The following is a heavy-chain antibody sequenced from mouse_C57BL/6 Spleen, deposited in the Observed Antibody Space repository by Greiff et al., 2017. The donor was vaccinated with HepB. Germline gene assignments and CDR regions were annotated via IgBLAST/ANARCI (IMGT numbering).Heavy chain of an antibody. V-gene: IGHV1-50*01. J-gene: IGHJ2*01. CDR1: GYTFTSYW. Sequence: QVQLQQPGAELVKPGASVKLSCKASGYTFTSYWMQWVKQRPGQGLEWIGEIDPSDSYTNYNQKFKGKATLTVDTSSSTAYMQLSSLTSEDSAVYYCARSRLDSSYYFDYWGQGTTLTVSS. D-gene: IGHD1-1*01. CDR2: IDPSDSYT. CDR3: ARSRLDSSYYFDY.